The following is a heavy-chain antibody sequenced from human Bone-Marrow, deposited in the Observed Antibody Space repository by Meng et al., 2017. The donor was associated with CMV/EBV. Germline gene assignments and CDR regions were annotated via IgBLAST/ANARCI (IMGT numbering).Heavy chain of an antibody. D-gene: IGHD3-10*01. Sequence: GGSLRLSCAAAGFTFSDYYMCWTRQAPGKGLEWVSSISSSGSTIYNADSVKGRFTISRDNVKNSLCLQMNSLKTEDIAVYYCTTGSKPRVTMVRGEAYWGQGTLVAVSS. CDR1: GFTFSDYY. J-gene: IGHJ4*02. V-gene: IGHV3-11*01. CDR2: ISSSGSTI. CDR3: TTGSKPRVTMVRGEAY.